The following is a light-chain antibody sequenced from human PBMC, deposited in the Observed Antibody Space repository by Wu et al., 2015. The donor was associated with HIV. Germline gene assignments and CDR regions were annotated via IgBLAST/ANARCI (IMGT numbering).Light chain of an antibody. CDR1: QSVSRN. Sequence: EIVLTQSPATLSASPGERVTLSCRASQSVSRNIAWYQQKPGQAPRLLIYDASTRDIDSPGRFSGSGSGTEFTLTINSVQPDDFATYYCQQYKSYSPYTFGPGDQGGHQT. CDR2: DAS. J-gene: IGKJ2*01. CDR3: QQYKSYSPYT. V-gene: IGKV3-15*01.